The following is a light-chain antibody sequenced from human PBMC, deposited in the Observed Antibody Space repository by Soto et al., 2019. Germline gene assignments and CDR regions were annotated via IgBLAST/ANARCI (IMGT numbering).Light chain of an antibody. Sequence: DIVMTQTPLSLSVTPGQPASISCKSSESLLHSDGKTYFYWYMQKPGQPPRPLIYEVSNRASGVPDRFSGSGSGTDFTLKISRVEAEDVGVYYCMQPLQSWTFGQGTKVDI. J-gene: IGKJ1*01. CDR1: ESLLHSDGKTY. CDR3: MQPLQSWT. CDR2: EVS. V-gene: IGKV2-28*01.